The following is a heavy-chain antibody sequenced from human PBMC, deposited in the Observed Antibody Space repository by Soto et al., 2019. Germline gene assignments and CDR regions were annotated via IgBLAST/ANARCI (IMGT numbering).Heavy chain of an antibody. J-gene: IGHJ6*02. Sequence: QITLKESGPTLVKPTQTLTLICTFSGYSRSTSGVGVGWIRQPPGKALEWLALIYWDDDKRYSPSLKSRLTNTKDTSKNQVVLTMTNMDPVYTATYYCAHRRVGAAQHPYYCGIDVWGQGTTVTVSS. D-gene: IGHD1-26*01. V-gene: IGHV2-5*02. CDR3: AHRRVGAAQHPYYCGIDV. CDR1: GYSRSTSGVG. CDR2: IYWDDDK.